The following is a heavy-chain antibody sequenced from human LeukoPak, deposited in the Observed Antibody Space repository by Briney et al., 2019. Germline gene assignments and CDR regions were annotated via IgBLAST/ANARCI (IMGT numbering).Heavy chain of an antibody. V-gene: IGHV3-72*01. J-gene: IGHJ6*03. CDR1: GFTFSDYY. Sequence: GGSLRLSCAASGFTFSDYYMDWVRQAPGKGLEWVGRTKNRANSYTTYYAASVKGRFTNSRDDSKTSLYLQMSSLKTEDTAVYFCARVRDYYYMDVWGKGTTVTVSS. CDR2: TKNRANSYTT. CDR3: ARVRDYYYMDV.